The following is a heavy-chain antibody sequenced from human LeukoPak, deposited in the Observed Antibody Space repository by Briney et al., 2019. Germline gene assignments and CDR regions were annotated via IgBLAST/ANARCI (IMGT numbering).Heavy chain of an antibody. D-gene: IGHD3-22*01. Sequence: SETLSLTCTVSGGSISSSSYYWGWIRQPPGKGLEWIGSIYYSGSTYYNPSLKSRVTISVDTSKNQFSLKLSSVTAADTAVYYCARGDSSGYSPFDYWGQGTLVTVSS. V-gene: IGHV4-39*01. CDR3: ARGDSSGYSPFDY. CDR2: IYYSGST. CDR1: GGSISSSSYY. J-gene: IGHJ4*02.